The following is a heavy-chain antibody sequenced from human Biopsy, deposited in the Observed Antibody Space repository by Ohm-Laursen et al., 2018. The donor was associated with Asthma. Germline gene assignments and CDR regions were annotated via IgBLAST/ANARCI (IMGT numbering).Heavy chain of an antibody. V-gene: IGHV1-69*01. Sequence: GSSVKVSCKASGDSFSNYAISWVRQAPGQGLEWMGGLIPVLGTPDHAQMFEGRVTITADESTSPAYMELSSLSSEDTAVYYCARGYSGSDRIEYYYSGLEVWGQGTTVTVSS. CDR3: ARGYSGSDRIEYYYSGLEV. D-gene: IGHD5-12*01. CDR2: LIPVLGTP. CDR1: GDSFSNYA. J-gene: IGHJ6*02.